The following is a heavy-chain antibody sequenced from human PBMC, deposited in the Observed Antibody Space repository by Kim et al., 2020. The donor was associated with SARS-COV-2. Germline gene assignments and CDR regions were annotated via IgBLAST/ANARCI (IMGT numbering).Heavy chain of an antibody. Sequence: GGSLRLSCAASGFTFSSYAMHWVRQAPGKGLEWVAVISYDGSNKYYADSVKGRFTISRDNSKNTLYLQMNSLRAEDTAVYYCARGSMGSGWYSRTIDYWGRETLVPVSS. J-gene: IGHJ4*02. V-gene: IGHV3-30*04. CDR2: ISYDGSNK. D-gene: IGHD6-19*01. CDR3: ARGSMGSGWYSRTIDY. CDR1: GFTFSSYA.